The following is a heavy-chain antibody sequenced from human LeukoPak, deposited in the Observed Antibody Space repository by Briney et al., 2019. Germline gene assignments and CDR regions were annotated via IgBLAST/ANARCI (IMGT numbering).Heavy chain of an antibody. D-gene: IGHD5-12*01. CDR2: IRYDGSNK. J-gene: IGHJ4*02. CDR1: GFTFSSYG. V-gene: IGHV3-30*02. CDR3: AKDTRDIVATSYFDY. Sequence: GGSLRLSCAASGFTFSSYGMHWVRQAPGKGLEWVAFIRYDGSNKYYADSVKGRFTISRDNSKNTLYLQMNSLRAEDTAVYYCAKDTRDIVATSYFDYWGQGTLVTVSS.